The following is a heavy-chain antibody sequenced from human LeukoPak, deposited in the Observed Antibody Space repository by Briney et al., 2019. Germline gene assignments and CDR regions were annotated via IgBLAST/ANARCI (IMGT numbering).Heavy chain of an antibody. CDR1: GYTFTSYD. Sequence: ASVKVSCKASGYTFTSYDINWVRQATGQGLEWMGWMNPNSGNTGYAQKFQGRVTKTRNTSISTAYMELSSLRSEDTAVYYCARLCFISSWYGGFDYWGRGTLVTVSS. D-gene: IGHD6-13*01. J-gene: IGHJ4*02. CDR3: ARLCFISSWYGGFDY. CDR2: MNPNSGNT. V-gene: IGHV1-8*01.